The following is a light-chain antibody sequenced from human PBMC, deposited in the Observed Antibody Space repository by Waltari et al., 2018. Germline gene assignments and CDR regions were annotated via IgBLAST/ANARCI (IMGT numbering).Light chain of an antibody. V-gene: IGLV8-61*01. CDR2: KSN. CDR1: SGPVASTSY. J-gene: IGLJ3*02. CDR3: LMYLGSGIWV. Sequence: QTVVTQEPSLSVSPAVPVTLTFAFSSGPVASTSYVSWYQQTPGQAPRTLVYKSNTRSSGVPDRFAGSPLGNKAALTITGAQADDEADYYCLMYLGSGIWVFGGGTKLTVI.